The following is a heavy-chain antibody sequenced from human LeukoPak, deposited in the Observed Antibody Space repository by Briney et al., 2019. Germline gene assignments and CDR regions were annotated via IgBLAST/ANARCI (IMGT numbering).Heavy chain of an antibody. CDR3: ASSGYCSGGSCYGTPFDI. D-gene: IGHD2-15*01. CDR1: GFTVSSNY. CDR2: IRTSGQST. Sequence: GGSLRLSCAASGFTVSSNYMSWVRQAPGKGLEWVSGIRTSGQSTYYADSVKGRFTISRDDSKNTLYLQMNSLRAEDTAVYYCASSGYCSGGSCYGTPFDIWGQGTMVTVSS. J-gene: IGHJ3*02. V-gene: IGHV3-53*01.